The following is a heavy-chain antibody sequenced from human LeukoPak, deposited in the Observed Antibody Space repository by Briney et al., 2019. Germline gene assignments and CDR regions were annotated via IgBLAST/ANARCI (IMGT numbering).Heavy chain of an antibody. J-gene: IGHJ3*02. CDR3: VRSLRNAFDI. CDR1: GFTFSSYS. CDR2: ISSSSNYK. V-gene: IGHV3-21*01. Sequence: GGSLRLSCAASGFTFSSYSMNWVRQAPGKGLEWVSSISSSSNYKYYADSVKGRFAISSDNAKNSLYLQMNSLRAEDTAVYFCVRSLRNAFDIWGQGTMVTVSS. D-gene: IGHD3-3*01.